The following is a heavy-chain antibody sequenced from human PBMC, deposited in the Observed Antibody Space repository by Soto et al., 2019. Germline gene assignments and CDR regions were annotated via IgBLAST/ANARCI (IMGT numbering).Heavy chain of an antibody. CDR3: ARIRQWFGFDP. Sequence: QVTLKESGPVLVKPTETLTLTCTVSGFSLSNARMGVSWIRQPPGKALECRAHIFFNDEKHYSTSLKSRLTTSKDTSKSQVVLTMTNMYPVDTATYYCARIRQWFGFDPWGQGTLVTVSS. V-gene: IGHV2-26*01. J-gene: IGHJ5*02. CDR1: GFSLSNARMG. D-gene: IGHD3-10*01. CDR2: IFFNDEK.